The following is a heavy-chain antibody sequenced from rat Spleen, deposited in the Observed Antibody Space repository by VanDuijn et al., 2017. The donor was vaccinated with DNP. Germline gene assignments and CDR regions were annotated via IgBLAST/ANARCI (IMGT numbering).Heavy chain of an antibody. CDR1: GFTFSDYY. J-gene: IGHJ3*01. D-gene: IGHD1-11*01. Sequence: EVQMVESDGGLVQPGRSLKLSCVVSGFTFSDYYMAWVRQAPTKGLEWVATISYDSSTTYYRDSMKGRFTISRDNAKSTLYLQMDSLRSEDTATYYCARAEGTGFPYWGQGTLVTVSS. V-gene: IGHV5-29*01. CDR2: ISYDSSTT. CDR3: ARAEGTGFPY.